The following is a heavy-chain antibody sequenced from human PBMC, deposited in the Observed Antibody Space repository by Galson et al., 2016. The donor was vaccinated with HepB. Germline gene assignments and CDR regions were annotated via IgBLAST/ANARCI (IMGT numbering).Heavy chain of an antibody. D-gene: IGHD3-3*01. J-gene: IGHJ4*02. Sequence: SLRLSCAASGFTFSTYGMHWVRQAPGKGLEWVAVISYDGGNKDYADSVKGRFTISRDNSKTTLYLQMNGLRAEDTAVYYCAKEGFFGDFDDWGQGTLVTVSS. CDR3: AKEGFFGDFDD. CDR2: ISYDGGNK. CDR1: GFTFSTYG. V-gene: IGHV3-30*18.